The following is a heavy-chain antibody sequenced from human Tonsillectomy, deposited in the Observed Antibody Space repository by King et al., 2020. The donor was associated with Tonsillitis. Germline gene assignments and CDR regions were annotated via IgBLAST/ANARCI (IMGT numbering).Heavy chain of an antibody. D-gene: IGHD3-3*02. CDR1: GGSISTSSYY. CDR2: IYYSGNT. J-gene: IGHJ4*02. Sequence: LQLQESGPGLVKPSETLSLTCSVSGGSISTSSYYWGWIRQPPGKGLEWIGSIYYSGNTYYNPSLNNRVTISVETSQNQFSLKLSSVTAADTAVYYCARHVHFNHIPDEFDYWGQGTLVTVSS. V-gene: IGHV4-39*01. CDR3: ARHVHFNHIPDEFDY.